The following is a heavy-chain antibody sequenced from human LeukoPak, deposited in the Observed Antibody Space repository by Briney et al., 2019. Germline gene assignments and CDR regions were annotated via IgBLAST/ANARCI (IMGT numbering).Heavy chain of an antibody. CDR1: GYTFTSYA. CDR3: ARISSGWEQNLYFQH. V-gene: IGHV1-69*13. J-gene: IGHJ1*01. Sequence: SVKVSCKASGYTFTSYAMNWVRQAPGQGLEWMGGIIPIFGTANYAQKFQGRVTITADESTSTAYMELSSLRSEDTAVYYCARISSGWEQNLYFQHWGQGTLVTVSS. D-gene: IGHD6-19*01. CDR2: IIPIFGTA.